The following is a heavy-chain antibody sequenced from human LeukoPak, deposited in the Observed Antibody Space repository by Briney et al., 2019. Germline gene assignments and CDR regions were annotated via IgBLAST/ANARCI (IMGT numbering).Heavy chain of an antibody. J-gene: IGHJ4*02. CDR2: ISGSGGST. V-gene: IGHV3-23*01. D-gene: IGHD3-10*01. CDR1: GFNFISYA. CDR3: AKDWYGELLPAVDD. Sequence: GGSMRLSCAASGFNFISYAMSWVRQAPGKGLEWVSAISGSGGSTYSADSVKGRFTISRDNSKNTLYLQMNSLRAEDTAVYYCAKDWYGELLPAVDDWGQGTLVTVSS.